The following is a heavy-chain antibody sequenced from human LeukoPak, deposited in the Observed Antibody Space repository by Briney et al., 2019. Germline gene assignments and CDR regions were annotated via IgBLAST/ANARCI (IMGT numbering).Heavy chain of an antibody. V-gene: IGHV7-4-1*02. D-gene: IGHD3-16*02. CDR3: ARGDKDRSGELSTGVVDY. Sequence: ASVKVSCKASGYTFTSYAMNWVRQAPGQGLEWMGWINSNTGNPAYAQGFTGRFVFSLDTSVSTAYLQISSLKAEDTAVYYCARGDKDRSGELSTGVVDYWGQGTLVTVSS. CDR2: INSNTGNP. J-gene: IGHJ4*02. CDR1: GYTFTSYA.